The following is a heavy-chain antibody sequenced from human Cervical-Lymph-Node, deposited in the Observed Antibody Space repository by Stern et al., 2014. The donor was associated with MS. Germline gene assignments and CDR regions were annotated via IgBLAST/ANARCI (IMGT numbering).Heavy chain of an antibody. CDR1: GFTFSSCG. V-gene: IGHV3-30*18. CDR2: GSYDGSNK. J-gene: IGHJ6*02. D-gene: IGHD2-15*01. CDR3: AKGGGLDHWGYYGMDV. Sequence: VQLVESGGGVVQPGRSLRLSCAVSGFTFSSCGMHWVRQAPGKGQEWEAVGSYDGSNKYYPDSVKGRFTISRDNSKNTLYLQMNSLRAEDTAVYYCAKGGGLDHWGYYGMDVWGQGTTVTVSS.